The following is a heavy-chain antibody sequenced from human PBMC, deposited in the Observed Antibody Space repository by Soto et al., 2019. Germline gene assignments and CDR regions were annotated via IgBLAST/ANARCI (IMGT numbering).Heavy chain of an antibody. Sequence: GGSLRLSCAASGFTFSSYGMHWVRQAPGKGLEWVAVIWYDGSNKYYADSVKGRFTISRDNSKNTLYLQMNSLRAEDTAVYYCAREKRGTRQYGMDVWGQGTTVTVSS. CDR1: GFTFSSYG. J-gene: IGHJ6*02. CDR2: IWYDGSNK. CDR3: AREKRGTRQYGMDV. D-gene: IGHD2-2*01. V-gene: IGHV3-33*01.